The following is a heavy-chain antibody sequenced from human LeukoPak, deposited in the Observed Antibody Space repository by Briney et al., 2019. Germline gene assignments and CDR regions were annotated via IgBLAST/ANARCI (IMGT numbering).Heavy chain of an antibody. CDR3: AKDVVGAINYFDY. Sequence: GGSLRLSCAASGFTFSSYSMSWVRQAPGKGLEWVSGISGSGGSTYYADSVKGRFTISRNNSKNTLYLQMNSLRADDTAVYYCAKDVVGAINYFDYWGQGTLVTVSS. J-gene: IGHJ4*02. V-gene: IGHV3-23*01. CDR1: GFTFSSYS. D-gene: IGHD1-26*01. CDR2: ISGSGGST.